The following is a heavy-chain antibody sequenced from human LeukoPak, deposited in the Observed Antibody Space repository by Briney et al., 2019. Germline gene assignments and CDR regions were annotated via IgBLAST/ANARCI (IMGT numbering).Heavy chain of an antibody. D-gene: IGHD3-22*01. V-gene: IGHV3-30*04. CDR3: ARDTNYYDSSGYSESWFDP. J-gene: IGHJ5*02. CDR1: GFTFSSYA. CDR2: ISYDGSNK. Sequence: PGRSLRLSCAASGFTFSSYAMHWVRQAPGKGLEWVAVISYDGSNKYYADSVKGRFTISRDNSKNTLYLQMNSLRAEGTAVYYCARDTNYYDSSGYSESWFDPWGQGTLVTVSS.